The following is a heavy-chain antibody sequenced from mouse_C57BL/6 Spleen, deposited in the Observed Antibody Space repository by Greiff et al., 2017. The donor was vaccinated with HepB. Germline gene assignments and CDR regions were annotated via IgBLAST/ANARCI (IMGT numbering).Heavy chain of an antibody. J-gene: IGHJ1*03. CDR3: ARRGYDYEDHWYFDV. CDR1: GFTFSSYT. Sequence: EVNVVESGGGLVKPGGSLKLSCAASGFTFSSYTMSWVRQTPEKRLEWVATISGGGGNTYYPDSVKGRFTISRDNAKNTLYLQMSSLRSEDTALYYCARRGYDYEDHWYFDVWGTGTTVTVSS. D-gene: IGHD2-4*01. CDR2: ISGGGGNT. V-gene: IGHV5-9*01.